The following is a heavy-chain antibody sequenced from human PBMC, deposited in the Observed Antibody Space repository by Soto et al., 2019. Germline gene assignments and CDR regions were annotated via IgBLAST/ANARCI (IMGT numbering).Heavy chain of an antibody. Sequence: QVQLVQSGAEVKKPGASVKVSCKASGYTFSSYDINWVRQATGQGLEWMGWLIPNSGKIGYAQKFQGRLTMTRNTSISTSYMELSSLRSEDTAVYYCARDYGDYSGDYWGQGTLVTVSS. J-gene: IGHJ4*02. CDR2: LIPNSGKI. CDR3: ARDYGDYSGDY. CDR1: GYTFSSYD. V-gene: IGHV1-8*01. D-gene: IGHD4-17*01.